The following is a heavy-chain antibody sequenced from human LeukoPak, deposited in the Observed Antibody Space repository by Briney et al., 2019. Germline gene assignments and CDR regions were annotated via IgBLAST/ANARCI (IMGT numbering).Heavy chain of an antibody. CDR1: GFTFDDYA. J-gene: IGHJ6*02. D-gene: IGHD2-15*01. V-gene: IGHV3-9*01. CDR3: AKEISGGDGMDA. Sequence: GRSLRLSCAASGFTFDDYAMHWVRQAPGKGLEWVSGISWNSGSIGYADSVKGRFTISRDNAKNSLYLQMNSLRAEDTALYYCAKEISGGDGMDAWGQGTTVTVSS. CDR2: ISWNSGSI.